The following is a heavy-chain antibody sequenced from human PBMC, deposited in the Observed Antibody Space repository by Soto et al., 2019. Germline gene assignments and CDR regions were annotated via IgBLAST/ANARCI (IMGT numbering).Heavy chain of an antibody. D-gene: IGHD2-2*01. CDR2: INAGNGNT. CDR3: ARADGPGFVGH. CDR1: GYTFTSYG. J-gene: IGHJ4*02. Sequence: QVQLVQSGAEEKKPGASVKVSCKASGYTFTSYGIQWGRQAPGQRLEWMGWINAGNGNTKYSQKFQGRITITRDTSDSTADTELSSLRSEDTAVYYCARADGPGFVGHWGQGTLVTVSS. V-gene: IGHV1-3*05.